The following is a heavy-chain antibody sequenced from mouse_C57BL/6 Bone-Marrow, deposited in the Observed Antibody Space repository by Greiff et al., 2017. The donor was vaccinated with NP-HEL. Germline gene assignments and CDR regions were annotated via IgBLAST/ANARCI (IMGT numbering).Heavy chain of an antibody. CDR3: TPRGEGHYIDY. Sequence: QVQLQQSGAELVRPGASVTLSCKASGYTFTDYEMHWVKQTPVHGLEWIGAIDPETGGTAYNKKFKGKAILTVDKSSSTAYMGLRSLTSEDSAGYYCTPRGEGHYIDYWGQGTTLTVSS. J-gene: IGHJ2*01. CDR1: GYTFTDYE. V-gene: IGHV1-15*01. CDR2: IDPETGGT. D-gene: IGHD2-13*01.